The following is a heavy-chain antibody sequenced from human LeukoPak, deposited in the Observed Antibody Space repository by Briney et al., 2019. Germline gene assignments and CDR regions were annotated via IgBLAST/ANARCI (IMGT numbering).Heavy chain of an antibody. D-gene: IGHD4-4*01. CDR3: ARAPVITSGMDV. V-gene: IGHV4-34*01. J-gene: IGHJ6*02. CDR1: GGSFSGYY. Sequence: PSETLSLTCAVSGGSFSGYYWSWIRQPPGKGLEWIGEINHSGSTNYNPSLKSRVTISVDTSKNQFSLKLSSVTAADTAVYYCARAPVITSGMDVWGQGTTVTVSS. CDR2: INHSGST.